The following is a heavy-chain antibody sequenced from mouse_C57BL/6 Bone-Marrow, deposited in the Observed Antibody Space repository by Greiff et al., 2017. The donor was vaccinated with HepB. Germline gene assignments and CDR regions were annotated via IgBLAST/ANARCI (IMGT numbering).Heavy chain of an antibody. CDR2: IYPGSGST. V-gene: IGHV1-55*01. D-gene: IGHD2-5*01. J-gene: IGHJ3*01. Sequence: QVQLQQPGAELVKPGASVKMSCKASGYTFTSYWITWVKQRPGQGLEWIGDIYPGSGSTNYNEKFKSKATLTVDTSSSTAYMQLSSLTSEDSAVYYCARRDSNYGGFAYWGQGTLVTVSA. CDR1: GYTFTSYW. CDR3: ARRDSNYGGFAY.